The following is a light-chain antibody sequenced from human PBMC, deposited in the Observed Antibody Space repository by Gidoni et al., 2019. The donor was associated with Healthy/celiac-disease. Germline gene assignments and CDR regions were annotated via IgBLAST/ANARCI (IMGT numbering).Light chain of an antibody. CDR2: DAS. CDR1: QCVSSY. CDR3: QQRSNWPPLT. V-gene: IGKV3-11*01. J-gene: IGKJ4*01. Sequence: ELVLTQSPATLSLSPGERATLSCRASQCVSSYLAWYQQQPGQAPRLLIYDASNRATGIPARFSGSGSGTDFTLTISSLEPDDFAVYYCQQRSNWPPLTFGGGTKVEIK.